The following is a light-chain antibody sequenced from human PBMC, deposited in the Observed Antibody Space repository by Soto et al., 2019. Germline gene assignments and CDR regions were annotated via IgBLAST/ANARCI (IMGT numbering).Light chain of an antibody. CDR2: EVS. CDR3: SSYRTSSPYV. Sequence: QSVLTQPASVSGSPGQSITISCTGTSSDVGGYKFVSWYQHHPGKAPKLMIYEVSNRPSGVSNRFSGSKSGNTASLTISGLQAEDEADYYCSSYRTSSPYVFGTGTKVTVL. J-gene: IGLJ1*01. V-gene: IGLV2-14*01. CDR1: SSDVGGYKF.